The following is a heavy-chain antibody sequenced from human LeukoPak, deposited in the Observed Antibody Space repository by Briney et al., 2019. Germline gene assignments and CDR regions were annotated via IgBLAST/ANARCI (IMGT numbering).Heavy chain of an antibody. CDR1: GFTFSSYG. CDR3: AKGIGLWFGESPNGPDY. J-gene: IGHJ4*02. D-gene: IGHD3-10*01. V-gene: IGHV3-30*18. Sequence: GGSLRLSCAASGFTFSSYGMHWVHQAPGKGLEWVAVISYDGSNKYYADSVKGRFTISRDNSKNTLYLQMNSLRAEDTAVYYCAKGIGLWFGESPNGPDYWGQGTLVTVSS. CDR2: ISYDGSNK.